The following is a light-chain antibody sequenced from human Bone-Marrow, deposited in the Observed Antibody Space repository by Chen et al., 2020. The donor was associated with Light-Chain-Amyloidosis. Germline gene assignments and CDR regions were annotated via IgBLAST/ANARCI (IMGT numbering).Light chain of an antibody. J-gene: IGKJ4*01. V-gene: IGKV3-20*01. CDR2: GSS. CDR3: QQYGTSPLT. Sequence: EIVLTQPPGTLSLSRGEGANLSCRASQTISSKHLTWYQQKFGQAPRLLIYGSSSRATGIPDRFTGSGSGTDFTLTINRLEPEDFAMYYCQQYGTSPLTFGGGTKVEIK. CDR1: QTISSKH.